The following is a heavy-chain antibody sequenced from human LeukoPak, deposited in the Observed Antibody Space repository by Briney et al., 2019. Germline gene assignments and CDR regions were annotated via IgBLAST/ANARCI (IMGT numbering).Heavy chain of an antibody. V-gene: IGHV3-48*04. CDR1: GFTFSDYS. J-gene: IGHJ4*02. CDR3: ATSLGPLTEY. Sequence: GSLRLSCTASGFTFSDYSMNWVRQAPGKGLEWISYISSGGSTIYYADSVKGRFTISRDNAKNTLYLQMNSLRAEDTAVYYCATSLGPLTEYWGQGTLVTVSS. CDR2: ISSGGSTI. D-gene: IGHD7-27*01.